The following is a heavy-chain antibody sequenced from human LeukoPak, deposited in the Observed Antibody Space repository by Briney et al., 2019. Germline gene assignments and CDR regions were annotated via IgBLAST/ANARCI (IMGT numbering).Heavy chain of an antibody. V-gene: IGHV3-20*04. CDR3: ARDRYRYNWNYPTLWDFDY. J-gene: IGHJ4*02. Sequence: PGGSLRLSCAASGFTFNDYGMSWVRQAPGKGLEWVSGINWNGGSTDYADSVKGRFTISRDNSKNSLYLQMNSLRAEDTALYYCARDRYRYNWNYPTLWDFDYWGQGTLVTVSS. CDR1: GFTFNDYG. CDR2: INWNGGST. D-gene: IGHD1-7*01.